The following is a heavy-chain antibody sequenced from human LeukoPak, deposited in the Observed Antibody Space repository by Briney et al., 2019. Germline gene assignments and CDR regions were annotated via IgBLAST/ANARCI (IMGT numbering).Heavy chain of an antibody. D-gene: IGHD6-13*01. CDR2: INQHGSEK. CDR3: ARVIAAAGTPNFDY. Sequence: GGSLRLSCAASGFTFSDYWMHWVRQAPGKGLQWVANINQHGSEKYYVDSVKGRFTISRDNAENSLYLQMDSLRAEDTAIYYCARVIAAAGTPNFDYWDQGTLVTVSS. V-gene: IGHV3-7*01. J-gene: IGHJ4*02. CDR1: GFTFSDYW.